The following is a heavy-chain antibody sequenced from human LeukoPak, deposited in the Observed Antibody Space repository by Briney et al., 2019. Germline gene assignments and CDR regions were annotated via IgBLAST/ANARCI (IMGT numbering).Heavy chain of an antibody. CDR1: GGSFSGYY. CDR2: INHSGST. CDR3: ARGRSHGH. V-gene: IGHV4-34*01. D-gene: IGHD5-24*01. J-gene: IGHJ4*02. Sequence: SETLSLTCAVYGGSFSGYYWSWIRQPPGKGLEWIGEINHSGSTNYNPSLKSRVTISVDTSKNQFSLKLSSVTAADTAVYYCARGRSHGHWGQGTLVTVSS.